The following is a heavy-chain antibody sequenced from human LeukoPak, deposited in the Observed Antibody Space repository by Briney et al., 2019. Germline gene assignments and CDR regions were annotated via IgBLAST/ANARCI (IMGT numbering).Heavy chain of an antibody. V-gene: IGHV3-48*03. Sequence: GGSLRLSCAASGFTFSSYEMNWARQAPGKGLEWVAYISSSGSTTHYADSAKGRFTISRDNAKNSLYLQMNSLRGVDTAVYYCAAKEGTRSDFDYWGQGTLVTVAS. CDR1: GFTFSSYE. J-gene: IGHJ4*02. D-gene: IGHD1-14*01. CDR2: ISSSGSTT. CDR3: AAKEGTRSDFDY.